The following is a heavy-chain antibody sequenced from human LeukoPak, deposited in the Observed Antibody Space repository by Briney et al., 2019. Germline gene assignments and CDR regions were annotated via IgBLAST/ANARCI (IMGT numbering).Heavy chain of an antibody. CDR2: ISYDGSNK. CDR1: GFTFSSYA. Sequence: TGGSLRLSCAASGFTFSSYAMHWVRQAPGKGLEWVAVISYDGSNKYYADSVKGRFTISRDNSKNTLYLQMNSLRAEDTAVYYCASDPGAYCSGGSCYGYWGQGTLVTVSS. J-gene: IGHJ4*02. D-gene: IGHD2-15*01. V-gene: IGHV3-30-3*01. CDR3: ASDPGAYCSGGSCYGY.